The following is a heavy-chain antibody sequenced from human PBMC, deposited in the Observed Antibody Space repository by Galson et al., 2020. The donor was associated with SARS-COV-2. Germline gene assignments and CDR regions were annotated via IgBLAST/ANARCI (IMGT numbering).Heavy chain of an antibody. V-gene: IGHV4-59*01. Sequence: TSEPLSLTCTVPGGPISTYHWTWTRQPPAKGLEWIGYIYNSGSTNYNPTPKSRVTLSTDTSKNQSYLRMSSVTAADTAVYYCAGFRFYLRHCYGLGVWGQGTAVTVSS. D-gene: IGHD1-26*01. CDR2: IYNSGST. CDR1: GGPISTYH. J-gene: IGHJ6*02. CDR3: AGFRFYLRHCYGLGV.